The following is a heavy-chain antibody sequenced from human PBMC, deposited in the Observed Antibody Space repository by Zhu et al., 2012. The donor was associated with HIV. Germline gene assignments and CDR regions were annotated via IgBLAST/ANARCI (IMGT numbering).Heavy chain of an antibody. Sequence: QVQLQESGPGLVKPSETLSLTCAVSGYSISSGYYWGWIRQPPGKGLEWIGSIYHSGSTYYNPSLKSRVTISVDTSKNQFSLKLSSVTAADTAVYYCARHLSYDSSGYYPYDAFDIWAKGQWSPSLQ. D-gene: IGHD3-22*01. CDR1: GYSISSGYY. J-gene: IGHJ3*02. CDR3: ARHLSYDSSGYYPYDAFDI. V-gene: IGHV4-38-2*01. CDR2: IYHSGST.